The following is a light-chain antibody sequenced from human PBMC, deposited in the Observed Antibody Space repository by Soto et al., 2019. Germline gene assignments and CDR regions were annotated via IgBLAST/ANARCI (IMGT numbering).Light chain of an antibody. CDR1: QRVSARY. J-gene: IGKJ2*01. CDR3: QQYESYPYT. CDR2: GAS. Sequence: IVLTQSPGTLSLSPGDRATLSCRASQRVSARYLAWYHQKPGQAPRLLIFGASDRATGIPDRFSGSGSGTHFTLTINSLQPEDFATYFCQQYESYPYTFGQGTKVDIK. V-gene: IGKV3-20*01.